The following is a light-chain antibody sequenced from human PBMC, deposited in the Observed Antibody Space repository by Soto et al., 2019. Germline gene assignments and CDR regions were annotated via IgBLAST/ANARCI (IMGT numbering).Light chain of an antibody. V-gene: IGKV3-15*01. CDR1: QSVSSN. CDR2: GAS. Sequence: EVGMTQSPATLSVSPVERATLSCRASQSVSSNLAWYQQKPGQTPRLLMYGASTRATGIPARFSGSGSGTEFTLTISSLQSEDFAVYYCQQYHKWPPFTFGGGTKVDIK. CDR3: QQYHKWPPFT. J-gene: IGKJ4*01.